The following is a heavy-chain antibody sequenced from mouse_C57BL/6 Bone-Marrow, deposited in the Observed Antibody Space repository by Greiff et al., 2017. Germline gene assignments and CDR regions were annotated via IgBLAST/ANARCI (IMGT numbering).Heavy chain of an antibody. V-gene: IGHV1-50*01. CDR1: GYTFTSYW. J-gene: IGHJ1*03. CDR3: ARSGGYYEVWYFDV. D-gene: IGHD2-3*01. Sequence: QVQLQQPGAELVKPGASVKLSCKASGYTFTSYWMQWVKQRPGQGLEWIGEIDPSDSYTNYNQKFKGKATLTVDTSSSTAYMQLSSLTSEDSAVYYCARSGGYYEVWYFDVWGTGTTVTVSS. CDR2: IDPSDSYT.